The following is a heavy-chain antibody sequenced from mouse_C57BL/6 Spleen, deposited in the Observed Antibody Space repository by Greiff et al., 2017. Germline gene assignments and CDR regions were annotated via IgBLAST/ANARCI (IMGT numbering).Heavy chain of an antibody. D-gene: IGHD1-1*01. CDR1: GYTFTDYE. CDR3: TRGGHYYGSSSFAY. V-gene: IGHV1-15*01. Sequence: QVQLQQSGAELVRPGASVTLSCKASGYTFTDYEMHWVKQTPVHGLEWIGAIDPETGGTAYNQKFKGKAILTADKSSSTAYMELRSLTSEDSAVYYCTRGGHYYGSSSFAYWGQGTLVTVSA. J-gene: IGHJ3*01. CDR2: IDPETGGT.